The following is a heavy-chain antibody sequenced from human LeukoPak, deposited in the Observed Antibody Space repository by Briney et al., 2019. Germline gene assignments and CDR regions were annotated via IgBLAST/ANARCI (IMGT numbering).Heavy chain of an antibody. CDR2: IYNSGGT. D-gene: IGHD2-2*02. Sequence: PSETLSLTCTVSGGSISSYYWSWIRQPPGKGLEWIGQIYNSGGTHYNPSLKSRVIISIDTSKNQFSLKVSSVTAADTAVYYCARGRYCSSTSCYKGGAFDIWGQGTMVTVSS. CDR1: GGSISSYY. CDR3: ARGRYCSSTSCYKGGAFDI. J-gene: IGHJ3*02. V-gene: IGHV4-59*01.